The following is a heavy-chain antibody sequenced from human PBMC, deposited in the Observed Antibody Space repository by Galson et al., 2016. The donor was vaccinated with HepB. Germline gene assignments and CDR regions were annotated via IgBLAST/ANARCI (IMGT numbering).Heavy chain of an antibody. CDR1: GFPFSNYS. Sequence: SLRLSCAASGFPFSNYSMTWFRQAPGKGLEWVSYISSSISHMYYADSVKGRFTISRDNAKNSLYLQMNSLRDDDTAMYYCARVRGRTTGFIDYWGQGALVTVSS. J-gene: IGHJ4*02. CDR2: ISSSISHM. V-gene: IGHV3-21*01. D-gene: IGHD1-1*01. CDR3: ARVRGRTTGFIDY.